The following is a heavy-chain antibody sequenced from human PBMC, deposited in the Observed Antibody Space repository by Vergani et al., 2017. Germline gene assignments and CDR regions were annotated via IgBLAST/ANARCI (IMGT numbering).Heavy chain of an antibody. V-gene: IGHV1-3*01. J-gene: IGHJ4*02. D-gene: IGHD5-18*01. CDR3: AREVDTAMVQDY. Sequence: QVQLVQSGAEVKKPGASVKVSCKASGYTFTSYAMHWVRQAPGHRLEWMGWINAGNGNTKYSQKFQGRVTITRDTSASTAYMELSSLRSEDTAVYYCAREVDTAMVQDYWGQGTLVTVSS. CDR1: GYTFTSYA. CDR2: INAGNGNT.